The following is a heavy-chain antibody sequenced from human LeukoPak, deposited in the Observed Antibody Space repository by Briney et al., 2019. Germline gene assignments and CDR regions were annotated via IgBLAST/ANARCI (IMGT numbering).Heavy chain of an antibody. Sequence: SGPALVKPTQTLTLTCTFSGFSLSTSGMGVGWIRQPPGKAREWLALIDWGDEQYYSTSMKTRLTISKDNATNQVVLTMTNMDPVDTNTYYCARILNPGQYYYDSSGYYGRGAFDIWGQGTMVTVSS. CDR2: IDWGDEQ. V-gene: IGHV2-70*01. CDR3: ARILNPGQYYYDSSGYYGRGAFDI. D-gene: IGHD3-22*01. J-gene: IGHJ3*02. CDR1: GFSLSTSGMG.